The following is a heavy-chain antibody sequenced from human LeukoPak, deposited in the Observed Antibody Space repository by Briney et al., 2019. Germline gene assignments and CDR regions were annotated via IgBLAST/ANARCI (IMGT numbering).Heavy chain of an antibody. CDR1: GFTFSSYG. J-gene: IGHJ4*02. V-gene: IGHV3-30*02. Sequence: GGSLRLSCAASGFTFSSYGMHWVRQAPGKGLEWVAFVRYDGSNKYYADSVKGRFTISRDSPKNTLYLQMNSLRPEDTAVYYCAKDVDSSGYYGFNYWGQGTLVTVSS. D-gene: IGHD3-22*01. CDR3: AKDVDSSGYYGFNY. CDR2: VRYDGSNK.